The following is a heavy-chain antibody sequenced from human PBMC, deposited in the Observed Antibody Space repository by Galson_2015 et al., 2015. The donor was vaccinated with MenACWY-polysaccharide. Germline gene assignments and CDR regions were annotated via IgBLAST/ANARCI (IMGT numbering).Heavy chain of an antibody. CDR1: GFTFSSHW. CDR2: ISRDAST. CDR3: VRDSGYSVDY. V-gene: IGHV3-74*01. J-gene: IGHJ4*02. D-gene: IGHD3-10*01. Sequence: SLRLSCAASGFTFSSHWIHWVRQAPGKGLMWVSRISRDASTTYAESVKGRFTVSRDNAKNTAYLEMNSLRDEDTAVYYCVRDSGYSVDYWGRGTLVIVSS.